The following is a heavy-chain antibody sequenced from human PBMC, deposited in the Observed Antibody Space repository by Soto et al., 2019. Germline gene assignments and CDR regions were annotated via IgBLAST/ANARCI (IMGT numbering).Heavy chain of an antibody. CDR1: GYSISSKSYY. CDR3: ARFSWYDGDSITNYYMDF. Sequence: PSEMLSLTCSVFGYSISSKSYYWAWISRPPGMGLEWIGSISYTGNTYYTPSLTSRAAISGDTSKNQISLKLSFVTAADTAVYYCARFSWYDGDSITNYYMDFWGSGATVTVSS. D-gene: IGHD4-17*01. CDR2: ISYTGNT. V-gene: IGHV4-39*01. J-gene: IGHJ6*03.